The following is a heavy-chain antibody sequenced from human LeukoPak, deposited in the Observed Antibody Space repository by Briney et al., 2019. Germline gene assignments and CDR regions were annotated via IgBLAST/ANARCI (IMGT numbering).Heavy chain of an antibody. V-gene: IGHV3-21*01. CDR2: ISSSSSYI. D-gene: IGHD2/OR15-2a*01. CDR3: ARAFRPSAPLARYYFDY. Sequence: KPGGSLRLSCAASGFTFSSYSMNWVRQAPGKGLEWVSSISSSSSYIYYADSVKGRFTISRDNAKNSLYLQMNSLRAEDTAVYYCARAFRPSAPLARYYFDYWGQGTLVTVSS. J-gene: IGHJ4*02. CDR1: GFTFSSYS.